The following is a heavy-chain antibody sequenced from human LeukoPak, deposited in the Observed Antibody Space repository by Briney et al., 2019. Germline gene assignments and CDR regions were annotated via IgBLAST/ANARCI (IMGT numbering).Heavy chain of an antibody. CDR2: IYDRGDT. J-gene: IGHJ3*02. CDR3: ARATYTFGNYAFDI. CDR1: SGSISGYY. Sequence: SETLSLTCTVSSGSISGYYWSWIRQPPGKALEWIAYIYDRGDTDCHPSLKSRVTLSTDSSKKPFSLNLSSVTAADTAVYYCARATYTFGNYAFDIWSQGTMVTVSS. D-gene: IGHD2/OR15-2a*01. V-gene: IGHV4-59*01.